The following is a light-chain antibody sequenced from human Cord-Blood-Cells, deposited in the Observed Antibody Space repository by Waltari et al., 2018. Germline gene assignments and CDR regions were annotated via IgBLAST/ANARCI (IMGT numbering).Light chain of an antibody. Sequence: QSALTQPASVSGSPGQSITISCTGTSSDVGSYNLVSWYQQHPGKAPKPMIYEGSKRLAGVSYRFSGSKSVNTASLTISGLQAEDEADYYCCSYAGSSTYVFGTGTKVTVL. CDR1: SSDVGSYNL. CDR3: CSYAGSSTYV. CDR2: EGS. V-gene: IGLV2-23*01. J-gene: IGLJ1*01.